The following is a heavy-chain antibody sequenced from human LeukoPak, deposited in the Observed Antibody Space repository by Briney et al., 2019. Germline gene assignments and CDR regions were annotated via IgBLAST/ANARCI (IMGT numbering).Heavy chain of an antibody. D-gene: IGHD1-20*01. CDR1: GGSFSGYY. Sequence: KPSETLSLTCAVYGGSFSGYYWSWIRQPPGKGLEWIGEINHSGSTNYNPSLKSRVTISVDTSKNQFSLKLSSVTAADTAVYYCARGPNWTGMDVWGQGTTVTVSS. CDR2: INHSGST. J-gene: IGHJ6*02. CDR3: ARGPNWTGMDV. V-gene: IGHV4-34*01.